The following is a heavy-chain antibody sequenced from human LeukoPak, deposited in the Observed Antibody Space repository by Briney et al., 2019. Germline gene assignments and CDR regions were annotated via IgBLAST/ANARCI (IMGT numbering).Heavy chain of an antibody. D-gene: IGHD5-18*01. CDR1: GFTFSSYV. V-gene: IGHV3-30*04. Sequence: PGRSLRLSCAASGFTFSSYVMHWVRQAPGKGLEWVAIISYDGSNEYYADSVKGRFTISRDNAKNSLYLQMNSLRAEDTAVYYCARDGTVDTAMEKPFDYWGQGTLVTVSS. J-gene: IGHJ4*02. CDR2: ISYDGSNE. CDR3: ARDGTVDTAMEKPFDY.